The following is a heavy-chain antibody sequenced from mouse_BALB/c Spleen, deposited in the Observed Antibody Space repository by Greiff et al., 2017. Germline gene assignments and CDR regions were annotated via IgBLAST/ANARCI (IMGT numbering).Heavy chain of an antibody. CDR2: INSNGGST. Sequence: EVQRVESGGGLVQPGGSLKLSCAASGFTFSSYGMSWVRQTPDKRLELVATINSNGGSTYYPDSVKGRFTISRDNAKNTLYLQMSSLKSEDTAMYYCARDPSGSSFNYFDYWGQGTTLTVSS. J-gene: IGHJ2*01. CDR3: ARDPSGSSFNYFDY. CDR1: GFTFSSYG. D-gene: IGHD1-1*01. V-gene: IGHV5-6-3*01.